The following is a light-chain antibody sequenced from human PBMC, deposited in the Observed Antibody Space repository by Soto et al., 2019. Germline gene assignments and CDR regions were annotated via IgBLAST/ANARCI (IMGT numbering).Light chain of an antibody. CDR3: RQYNRKSTRT. CDR1: QSISTW. V-gene: IGKV1-5*01. CDR2: DDX. Sequence: SHMTPSPSTLAASVGDRVTMPXRASQSISTWFAWYQQKPVXXPKIXXXDDXSLESVVLSRFRGSGSGTEFTLTLSSMQPDDVASYYCRQYNRKSTRTFGPGTKVDIK. J-gene: IGKJ3*01.